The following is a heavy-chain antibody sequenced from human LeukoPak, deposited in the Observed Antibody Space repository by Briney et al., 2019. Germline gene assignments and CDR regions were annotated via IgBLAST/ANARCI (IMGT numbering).Heavy chain of an antibody. CDR1: GFTFSSYV. CDR3: AVITYYYDSSFDY. D-gene: IGHD3-22*01. J-gene: IGHJ4*02. CDR2: ISYDGSNK. Sequence: GGSLRLSCAASGFTFSSYVMHWVRQAPGKGLEWVAVISYDGSNKYYADSVKGRFTISRDNSTNTLYLQMNSLRAEDTAVYYCAVITYYYDSSFDYWGQGTLVTVSS. V-gene: IGHV3-30*04.